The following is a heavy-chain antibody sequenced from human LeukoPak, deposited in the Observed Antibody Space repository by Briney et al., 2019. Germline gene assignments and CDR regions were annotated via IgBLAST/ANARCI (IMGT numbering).Heavy chain of an antibody. CDR3: AKMRWELPPPMYYYYYMDV. V-gene: IGHV3-23*01. D-gene: IGHD1-26*01. CDR1: GFTFSSYA. CDR2: ISGSGGST. Sequence: GGSLRLSCAASGFTFSSYAMSWVRQAPGKGLEWVSAISGSGGSTYYADSVKGRFTISRDNSKNTLYLQMNSLRAEDTAVYYCAKMRWELPPPMYYYYYMDVWGKGTTVTVSS. J-gene: IGHJ6*03.